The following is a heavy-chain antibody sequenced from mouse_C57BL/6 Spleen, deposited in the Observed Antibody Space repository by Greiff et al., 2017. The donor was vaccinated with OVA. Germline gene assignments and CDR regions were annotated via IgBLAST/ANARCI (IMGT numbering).Heavy chain of an antibody. CDR2: INPSTGGT. D-gene: IGHD2-1*01. V-gene: IGHV1-42*01. J-gene: IGHJ2*01. Sequence: VQLQQSGPELVKPGASVKISCKASGYSFTGYYMNWVKQSPEKSLEWIGEINPSTGGTTYNQKFKAKATLTVDKSSSTAYMQLKSLTSEDSAVYYCAKRDGNYFDYWGQGTTLTVSS. CDR1: GYSFTGYY. CDR3: AKRDGNYFDY.